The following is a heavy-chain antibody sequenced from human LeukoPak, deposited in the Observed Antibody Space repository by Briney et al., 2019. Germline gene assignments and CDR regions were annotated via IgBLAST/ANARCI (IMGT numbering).Heavy chain of an antibody. CDR3: AKDGRAYDYGDYGYFQH. V-gene: IGHV3-23*01. J-gene: IGHJ1*01. Sequence: GGSLRLSCAASGFTFSSYAMSWVRPAPGKGLEWVSAISGSGGSTYYADSVKGRFTISRDNSKNTLYLQMNSLRAEDTAVYYCAKDGRAYDYGDYGYFQHWGQGTLVTVSS. D-gene: IGHD4-17*01. CDR2: ISGSGGST. CDR1: GFTFSSYA.